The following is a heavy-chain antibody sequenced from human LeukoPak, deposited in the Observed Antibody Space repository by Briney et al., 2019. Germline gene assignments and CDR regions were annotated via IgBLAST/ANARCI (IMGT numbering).Heavy chain of an antibody. CDR1: GFTFSSYW. CDR2: IKQDGSEK. D-gene: IGHD3-22*01. V-gene: IGHV3-7*01. Sequence: GGSLRLSCAASGFTFSSYWMSWVRQAPGKGLEWVANIKQDGSEKYYVDSVKGRFTISRDNAKNSLYLQMNSLRAEDTAVYYCARVMIVVRYYYYYYMDVWGKGTTVTVSS. CDR3: ARVMIVVRYYYYYYMDV. J-gene: IGHJ6*03.